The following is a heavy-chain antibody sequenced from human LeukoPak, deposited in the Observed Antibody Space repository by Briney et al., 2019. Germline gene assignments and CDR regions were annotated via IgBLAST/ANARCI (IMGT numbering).Heavy chain of an antibody. J-gene: IGHJ4*02. Sequence: GGSLRLSCAASGFTFSSYSMTWVRQAPGKGLEWVANIRHDGNEKYYVDSVKGRFTISRDNAENSLYLQMNSLRAEDTAVYYCARGMSAYFDYWGQGTLVTVSS. CDR1: GFTFSSYS. V-gene: IGHV3-7*01. D-gene: IGHD3-3*01. CDR2: IRHDGNEK. CDR3: ARGMSAYFDY.